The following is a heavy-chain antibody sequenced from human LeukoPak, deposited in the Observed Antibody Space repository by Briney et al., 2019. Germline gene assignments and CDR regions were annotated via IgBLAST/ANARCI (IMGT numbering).Heavy chain of an antibody. Sequence: SQTLSLTCAISGDSVSSNSAAWNWIRQSPSRGLEWLGRTYYRSKWYNDYAVSVKSRITINPDTSKNQFSLKVTSVTAADTSVYYCARHVEPTKTYNWFDPWGQGTLVTVSS. D-gene: IGHD1-1*01. CDR2: TYYRSKWYN. CDR1: GDSVSSNSAA. CDR3: ARHVEPTKTYNWFDP. V-gene: IGHV6-1*01. J-gene: IGHJ5*02.